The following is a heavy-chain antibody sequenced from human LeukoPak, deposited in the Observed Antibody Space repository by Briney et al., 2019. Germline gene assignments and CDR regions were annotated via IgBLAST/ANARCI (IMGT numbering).Heavy chain of an antibody. Sequence: SVKVSCKASGGTFSSYAISWVRQAPGQGPEWMGRIIPIFGIANYAQKFQGRVTITADKSTSTAYMELSSLRSEDTAVYYCARGRGITMIVVAAGDAFDIWGQGTMVTVSS. J-gene: IGHJ3*02. CDR1: GGTFSSYA. CDR2: IIPIFGIA. CDR3: ARGRGITMIVVAAGDAFDI. D-gene: IGHD3-22*01. V-gene: IGHV1-69*04.